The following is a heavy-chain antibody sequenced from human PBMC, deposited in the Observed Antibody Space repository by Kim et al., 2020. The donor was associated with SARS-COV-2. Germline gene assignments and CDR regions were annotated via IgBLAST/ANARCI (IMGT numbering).Heavy chain of an antibody. CDR3: ANLGSGPIVVVRGY. Sequence: GGSLRLSCAASGFTFDDYAMHWVRQAPGKGLEWVSGISWNSGSIGYADSVKGRFTISRDNAKNSLYLQMNSLRAEDTALYYCANLGSGPIVVVRGYWGQGTLVTVSS. CDR2: ISWNSGSI. J-gene: IGHJ4*02. CDR1: GFTFDDYA. D-gene: IGHD2-15*01. V-gene: IGHV3-9*01.